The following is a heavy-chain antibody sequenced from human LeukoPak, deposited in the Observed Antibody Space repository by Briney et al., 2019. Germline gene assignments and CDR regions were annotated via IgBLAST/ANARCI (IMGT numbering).Heavy chain of an antibody. Sequence: GGSLRLSCAASGFTFSSYSMNWVRQAPGKGLEWVSSISSSSSYIYYADSVKGRLTISRDNAKNSLYLQMNSLRAEDTAVYYCARDTDTAMVTGYYFDYWGQGTLVTVSS. D-gene: IGHD5-18*01. CDR2: ISSSSSYI. V-gene: IGHV3-21*01. CDR1: GFTFSSYS. J-gene: IGHJ4*02. CDR3: ARDTDTAMVTGYYFDY.